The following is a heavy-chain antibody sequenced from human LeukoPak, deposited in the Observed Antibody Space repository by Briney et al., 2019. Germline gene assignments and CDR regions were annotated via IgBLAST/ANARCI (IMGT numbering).Heavy chain of an antibody. V-gene: IGHV1-18*01. CDR2: ISAYNGNT. CDR1: GYTFISYG. J-gene: IGHJ4*02. Sequence: ASVKVSCKASGYTFISYGITWVRQAPGQGLDWMGWISAYNGNTNYAQKLQGRVTMTTDTSTSTAYMELRSLRSDDTAVYYCARDLSGSGSSDYWGQGTLVTVSS. D-gene: IGHD3-10*01. CDR3: ARDLSGSGSSDY.